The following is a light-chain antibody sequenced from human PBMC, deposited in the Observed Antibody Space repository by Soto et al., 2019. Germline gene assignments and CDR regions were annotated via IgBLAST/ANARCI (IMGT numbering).Light chain of an antibody. V-gene: IGKV3-15*01. Sequence: EIVMPQSPATLSVSPGETAPLSCRASQSIRNNLAWYQQNPGQAPRLLISDTSTRATSIPARFNGSGSGTEFSLAISNLQPEDFAVYYCQQYNNWLTVGGGTKVDIK. CDR1: QSIRNN. CDR3: QQYNNWLT. J-gene: IGKJ4*01. CDR2: DTS.